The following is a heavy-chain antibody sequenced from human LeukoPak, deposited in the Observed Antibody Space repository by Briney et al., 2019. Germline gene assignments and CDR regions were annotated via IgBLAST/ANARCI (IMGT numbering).Heavy chain of an antibody. D-gene: IGHD1-26*01. J-gene: IGHJ6*03. CDR1: GYSFTNYG. V-gene: IGHV1-2*02. Sequence: ASVKVSCKTSGYSFTNYGITWVRQAPGQGLEWMGWINPNSSGTNYAQEFQGRVTMTRDTSISTAYMELSRLRSDDTAVYYCASVSTVGATRYYYYMDVWGKGTTVTIS. CDR2: INPNSSGT. CDR3: ASVSTVGATRYYYYMDV.